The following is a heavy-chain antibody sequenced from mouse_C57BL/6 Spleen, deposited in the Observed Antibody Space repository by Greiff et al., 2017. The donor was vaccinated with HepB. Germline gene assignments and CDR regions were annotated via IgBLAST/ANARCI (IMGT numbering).Heavy chain of an antibody. V-gene: IGHV14-1*01. CDR1: GFNIKDYY. CDR2: IDPEDGDT. J-gene: IGHJ3*01. CDR3: TTSGLYDYDRGFAY. Sequence: EVQLQQSGAELVRPGASVKLSCTASGFNIKDYYMHWVKQRPEQGLEWIGRIDPEDGDTEYAPKFQGKATMTADTSSNPAYLQLSSLTSEDTAVYYCTTSGLYDYDRGFAYWGQGTLVTVSA. D-gene: IGHD2-4*01.